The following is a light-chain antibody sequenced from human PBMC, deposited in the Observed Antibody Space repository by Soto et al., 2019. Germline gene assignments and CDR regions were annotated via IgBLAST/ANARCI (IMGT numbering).Light chain of an antibody. CDR3: MPALQTAWT. J-gene: IGKJ1*01. V-gene: IGKV2-28*01. CDR1: QSLLHSNGYNY. CDR2: LGS. Sequence: DIVMTQSPLSLPVTPGEPASISCRSSQSLLHSNGYNYLDWYLQKPGQSPQLLIYLGSNRASGVPDRFGGSGSGTDFTLKISRVEAEDVGVYYCMPALQTAWTLGQGTKVDIK.